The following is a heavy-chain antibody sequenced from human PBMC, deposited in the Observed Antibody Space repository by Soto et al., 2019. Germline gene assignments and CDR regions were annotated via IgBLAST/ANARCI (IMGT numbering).Heavy chain of an antibody. CDR3: AKDLAHQGARYNWFDP. CDR2: ISYDGSNK. V-gene: IGHV3-30*18. J-gene: IGHJ5*02. Sequence: PGGSLRLSCAASGFTFSSYGMHWVRQAPGKGLEWVAVISYDGSNKYYADSVKGRFTISRDNSKNTLYLQMNSLRAEDTAVYYCAKDLAHQGARYNWFDPWGQGTLVTVSS. D-gene: IGHD2-2*01. CDR1: GFTFSSYG.